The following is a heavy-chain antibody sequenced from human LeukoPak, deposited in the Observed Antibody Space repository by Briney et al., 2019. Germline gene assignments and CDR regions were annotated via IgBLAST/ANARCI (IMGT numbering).Heavy chain of an antibody. CDR3: ARGSGWLQLYYFDY. D-gene: IGHD5-24*01. CDR1: GGSISSYY. J-gene: IGHJ4*02. CDR2: IYYSGST. V-gene: IGHV4-59*01. Sequence: SETLSLTCTVSGGSISSYYWSWIRQPPGKGLEWIGYIYYSGSTNYNPSLKSRVTISVDTSKNQFSLKLSSVTAADTAVYYCARGSGWLQLYYFDYWGQGTLVTVSS.